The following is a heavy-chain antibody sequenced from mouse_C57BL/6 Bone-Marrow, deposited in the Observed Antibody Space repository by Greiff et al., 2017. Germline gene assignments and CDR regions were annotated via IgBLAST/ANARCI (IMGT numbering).Heavy chain of an antibody. J-gene: IGHJ2*01. CDR3: ARTGYYGSSQYYFDY. D-gene: IGHD1-1*01. CDR1: GYTFTSYG. Sequence: VMLVESGAELARPGASVKLSCKASGYTFTSYGISWVKQRTGQGLEWIGEIYPRSGNTYYTEKFKGQATLTADKSSSTAYMELRSLTSEDSAVYFWARTGYYGSSQYYFDYWGQGTTLTVSS. V-gene: IGHV1-81*01. CDR2: IYPRSGNT.